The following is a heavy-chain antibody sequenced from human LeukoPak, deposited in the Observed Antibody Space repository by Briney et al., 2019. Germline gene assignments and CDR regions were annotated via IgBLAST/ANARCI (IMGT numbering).Heavy chain of an antibody. CDR3: ARDQKVGATPYFGMDV. D-gene: IGHD1-26*01. CDR2: IIPIFGTA. V-gene: IGHV1-69*06. Sequence: SVKVSCKASGGTFSSYAISWVRQAPGQGLEWMGGIIPIFGTANYAQKFQGRVTIIADKFTSTAYMELSSLRSEDAAVYYCARDQKVGATPYFGMDVWGQGTTVTVSS. CDR1: GGTFSSYA. J-gene: IGHJ6*02.